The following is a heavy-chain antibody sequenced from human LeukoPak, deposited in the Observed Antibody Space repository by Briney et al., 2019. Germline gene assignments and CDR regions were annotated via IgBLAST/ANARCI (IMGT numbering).Heavy chain of an antibody. J-gene: IGHJ6*03. V-gene: IGHV4-59*01. CDR3: ARVRGSSWYVYYYYMDV. CDR1: GGSISSYY. Sequence: SETLSLTCTVSGGSISSYYWSWIRQPPGKGLEWIGYIYYSGSTNYNPSFKSRVTISVDTSKNQFSLKLSSVTAADTAVYYCARVRGSSWYVYYYYMDVWGKGTTVTVSS. D-gene: IGHD6-13*01. CDR2: IYYSGST.